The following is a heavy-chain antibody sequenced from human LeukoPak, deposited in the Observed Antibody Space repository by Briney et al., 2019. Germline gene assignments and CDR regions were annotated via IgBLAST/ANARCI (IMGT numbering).Heavy chain of an antibody. CDR3: TRGGYCGADNCYSGGGYFDP. CDR1: GFNVSIYW. D-gene: IGHD2-15*01. V-gene: IGHV3-74*03. Sequence: GGSLRLSCSASGFNVSIYWMHWVRQAPGKGLVWVSRINSDGSRRMYAASVKGRFTISRDNAKNTLYLQMNSLRAEDTATYFCTRGGYCGADNCYSGGGYFDPWGQGTLVTVSS. J-gene: IGHJ5*02. CDR2: INSDGSRR.